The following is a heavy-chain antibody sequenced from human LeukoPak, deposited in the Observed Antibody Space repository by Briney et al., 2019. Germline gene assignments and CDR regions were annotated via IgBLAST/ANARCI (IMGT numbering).Heavy chain of an antibody. J-gene: IGHJ4*02. V-gene: IGHV4-59*12. Sequence: SETLSLTCTVSGGSISHYYWTWIRQPPGKGLEWIGYIYYSDVANYNPSLKSRVTISVDTSKNQFSLKLSSVTAADTAVYYCARGRYWGATNIDYWGQGTLVTVSS. CDR3: ARGRYWGATNIDY. D-gene: IGHD1-26*01. CDR1: GGSISHYY. CDR2: IYYSDVA.